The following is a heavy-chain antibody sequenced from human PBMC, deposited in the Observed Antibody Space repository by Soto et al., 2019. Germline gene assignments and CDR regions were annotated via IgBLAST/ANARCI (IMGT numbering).Heavy chain of an antibody. CDR1: GFTFSSYA. CDR3: VKGDALKKTTVVSPFDY. V-gene: IGHV3-64D*06. D-gene: IGHD4-17*01. Sequence: PGGSLRLSCAASGFTFSSYAMHWVRQAPGKGLEYVSAISSNGGSTYYADSVKGRFTISRDNSKNTLYLQMSSLRAEDTAVYYCVKGDALKKTTVVSPFDYWGQGTLVTVSS. CDR2: ISSNGGST. J-gene: IGHJ4*02.